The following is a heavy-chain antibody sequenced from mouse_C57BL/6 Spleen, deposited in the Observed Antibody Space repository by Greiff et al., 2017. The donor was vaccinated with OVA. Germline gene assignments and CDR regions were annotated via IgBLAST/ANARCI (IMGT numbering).Heavy chain of an antibody. CDR2: INPNNGGT. D-gene: IGHD1-1*01. CDR1: GYTFTDYN. Sequence: EVQLQQSGPELVKPGASVKIPCKASGYTFTDYNMDWVKQSHGKSLEWIGDINPNNGGTIYNQKFKGKATLTVDKSSSTAYMELRSLTSEDTAVYYCARRATTVVARWYFDVWGTGTTVTVSS. CDR3: ARRATTVVARWYFDV. V-gene: IGHV1-18*01. J-gene: IGHJ1*03.